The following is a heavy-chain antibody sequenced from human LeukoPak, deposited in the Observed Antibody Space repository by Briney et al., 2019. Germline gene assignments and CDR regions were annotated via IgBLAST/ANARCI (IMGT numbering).Heavy chain of an antibody. CDR3: PRQFGDY. Sequence: GGSLRLSCAASGFTVSSTYMSWVRQAPGKGLEWVSVIYSGGNTYYADSVKGRFTISRDNSKNTLYLQMNSLRVEDTAVYYCPRQFGDYWGQGTLVTVSS. V-gene: IGHV3-53*01. J-gene: IGHJ4*02. CDR2: IYSGGNT. CDR1: GFTVSSTY. D-gene: IGHD3-10*01.